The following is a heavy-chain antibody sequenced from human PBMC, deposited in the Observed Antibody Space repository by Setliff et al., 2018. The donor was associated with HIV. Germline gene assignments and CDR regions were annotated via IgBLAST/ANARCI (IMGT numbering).Heavy chain of an antibody. V-gene: IGHV4-61*02. J-gene: IGHJ6*02. Sequence: PSETLSLTCTVSGASVSTDGYYWSWIRQPAGKGLEWFGRNYANGYTNYNPSLNSRVTVSLDTSKNQFSLNLNSVTAADTAVYYCARETGYSPSRYYYYGMDVWGQGTTVTVSS. CDR2: NYANGYT. D-gene: IGHD3-9*01. CDR1: GASVSTDGYY. CDR3: ARETGYSPSRYYYYGMDV.